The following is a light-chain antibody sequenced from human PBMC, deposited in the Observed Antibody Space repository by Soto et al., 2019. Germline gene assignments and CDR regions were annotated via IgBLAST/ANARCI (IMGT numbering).Light chain of an antibody. CDR2: AAS. Sequence: EIVLTQSPATLSLSPGERATLSCRASQSVRSSLAWYQQKPGQAPRLLIYAASNRATGIPARFSGSGSGTDFTLTISSQEPEDFAVYYCQQRSNWPPACTFGQGTKLEIK. V-gene: IGKV3-11*01. CDR3: QQRSNWPPACT. CDR1: QSVRSS. J-gene: IGKJ2*02.